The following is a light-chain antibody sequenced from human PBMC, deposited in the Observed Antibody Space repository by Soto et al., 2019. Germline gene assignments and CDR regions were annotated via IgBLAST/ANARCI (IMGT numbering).Light chain of an antibody. Sequence: DIQMTQSPSSLSASVGDRVTITCRASQDIGDNLGWYQQKPGNAPRRLIYAASSLQSGVPSRFSGSGSGTEFTLTISSLQPEDFATYYCLQHYSYLWTFGQGTKV. J-gene: IGKJ1*01. V-gene: IGKV1-17*01. CDR2: AAS. CDR3: LQHYSYLWT. CDR1: QDIGDN.